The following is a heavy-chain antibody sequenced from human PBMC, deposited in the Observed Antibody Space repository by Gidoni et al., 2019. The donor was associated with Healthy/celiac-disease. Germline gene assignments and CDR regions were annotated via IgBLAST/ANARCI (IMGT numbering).Heavy chain of an antibody. CDR1: SSSNW. D-gene: IGHD2-15*01. V-gene: IGHV4-4*02. CDR3: ARMTGSASN. CDR2: IYHSGST. Sequence: SSSNWWSGVRQPPGKGLEWIGEIYHSGSTNYNPSLKSRVTISVDQSKNQFYLKLRSVTDADTAVYYCARMTGSASNWGQGTLVTVSS. J-gene: IGHJ4*02.